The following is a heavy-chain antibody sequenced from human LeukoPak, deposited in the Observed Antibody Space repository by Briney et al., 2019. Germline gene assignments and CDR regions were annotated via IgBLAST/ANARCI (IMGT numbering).Heavy chain of an antibody. CDR2: MNPNSGNT. D-gene: IGHD3-22*01. V-gene: IGHV1-8*01. Sequence: ASVKVSCKASGYTFTSYDINWVRQATGQGLEWMGWMNPNSGNTGYAQKFQGRVTMTRNTSISTAYMELSSLRSEDTAVYYCVRGYYYDSSGYPRFDYWGQGTLVTVSS. CDR1: GYTFTSYD. J-gene: IGHJ4*02. CDR3: VRGYYYDSSGYPRFDY.